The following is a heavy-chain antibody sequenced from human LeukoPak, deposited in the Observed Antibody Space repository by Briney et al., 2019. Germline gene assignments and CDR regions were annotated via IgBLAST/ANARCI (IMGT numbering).Heavy chain of an antibody. CDR1: GFIVSSNY. D-gene: IGHD6-19*01. CDR2: IYSGGST. Sequence: SGGSLKLSCAASGFIVSSNYMSWVRQAPGKGLEWVSVIYSGGSTHYADSVKGRFTISRDNAKNTLYLQMNSLRAEDTAVYYCARFPHSSGWSNFDYWGQGTLVTVSS. V-gene: IGHV3-53*01. CDR3: ARFPHSSGWSNFDY. J-gene: IGHJ4*02.